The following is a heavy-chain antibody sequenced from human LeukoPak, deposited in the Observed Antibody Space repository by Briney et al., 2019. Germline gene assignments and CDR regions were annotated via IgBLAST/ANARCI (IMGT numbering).Heavy chain of an antibody. J-gene: IGHJ4*02. V-gene: IGHV4-39*07. CDR2: IYYSGST. D-gene: IGHD6-19*01. CDR1: GGSISSSSYY. CDR3: ARRASPGSGWYVFDY. Sequence: TTSETLSLTCTVSGGSISSSSYYWGWIRQPPGKGLEWIGSIYYSGSTNYNPSLKSRVTISVDTSKNQFSLKLSSVTAADTAVYYCARRASPGSGWYVFDYWGQGTLVTVSS.